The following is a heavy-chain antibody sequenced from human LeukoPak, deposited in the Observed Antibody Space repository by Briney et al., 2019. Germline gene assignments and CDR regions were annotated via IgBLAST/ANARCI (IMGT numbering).Heavy chain of an antibody. CDR2: INPNSGGT. D-gene: IGHD6-13*01. Sequence: ASVKVSCKASGYTFTGYYMHWVRQAPGQGLEWMGWINPNSGGTNYAQKFQGWVTMTRDTSISTAYMELSRLRSDDTAVYYCARSAAAGKVSADYWGQGTLVTVSS. CDR1: GYTFTGYY. J-gene: IGHJ4*02. V-gene: IGHV1-2*04. CDR3: ARSAAAGKVSADY.